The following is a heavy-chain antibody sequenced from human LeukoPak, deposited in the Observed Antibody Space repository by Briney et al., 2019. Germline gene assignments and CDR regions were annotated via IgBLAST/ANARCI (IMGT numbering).Heavy chain of an antibody. CDR2: IYYSGST. Sequence: PSETLSLTCIVSGASISSYYWSWIRQPPGKGLEWIGYIYYSGSTNYNPSLKSRVTISVDTSKNHFSLNLTSVTAADTAVYYCARHWAETTGPYAFDFWGQGTMVTVSS. J-gene: IGHJ3*01. V-gene: IGHV4-59*01. CDR1: GASISSYY. CDR3: ARHWAETTGPYAFDF. D-gene: IGHD1-14*01.